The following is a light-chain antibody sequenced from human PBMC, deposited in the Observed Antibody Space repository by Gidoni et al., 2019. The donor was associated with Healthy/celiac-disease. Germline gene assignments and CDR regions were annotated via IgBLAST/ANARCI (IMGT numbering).Light chain of an antibody. CDR3: QQYGSSPAWT. J-gene: IGKJ1*01. CDR1: QSVSSSY. V-gene: IGKV3-20*01. CDR2: GAS. Sequence: EIVFTQSPGTLSLSPGERATLSCRASQSVSSSYLAWYQQKPGPAPRLLIYGASSRATGIPDRFSGSGSGTDFTLTISRLEPEDFAVYYCQQYGSSPAWTFGQGPKVEIK.